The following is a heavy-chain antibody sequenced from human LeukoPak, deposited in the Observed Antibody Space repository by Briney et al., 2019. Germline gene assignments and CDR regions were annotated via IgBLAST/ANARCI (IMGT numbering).Heavy chain of an antibody. J-gene: IGHJ3*01. CDR2: TYYKSKWYN. V-gene: IGHV6-1*01. D-gene: IGHD1-1*01. CDR3: ARVGHPWTIEDAFDF. CDR1: GDSVSSKSAT. Sequence: SQTLSLTCAISGDSVSSKSATWNWIRQTPSRGLEWLGRTYYKSKWYNDYEVSVKGRIIINPDTSKNHFSLQLNSVTPEDTAVYYCARVGHPWTIEDAFDFWGQGTMVTVSS.